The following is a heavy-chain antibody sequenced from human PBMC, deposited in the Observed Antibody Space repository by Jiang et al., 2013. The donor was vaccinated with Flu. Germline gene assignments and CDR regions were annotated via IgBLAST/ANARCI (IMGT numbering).Heavy chain of an antibody. CDR2: INHSGST. Sequence: LLKPSETLSLTCAVYGGSFSGYYWSWIRQPPGKGLEWIGEINHSGSTNYNPSLKSRVTISVDTSKNQFSLKLSSVTAADTAVYYCARTVTTYYYYGMDVWGQGTTVTVSS. V-gene: IGHV4-34*01. D-gene: IGHD4-17*01. CDR1: GGSFSGYY. CDR3: ARTVTTYYYYGMDV. J-gene: IGHJ6*02.